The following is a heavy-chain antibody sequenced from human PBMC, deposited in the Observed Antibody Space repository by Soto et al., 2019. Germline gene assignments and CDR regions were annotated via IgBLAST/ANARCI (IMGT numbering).Heavy chain of an antibody. Sequence: SETLSLTCTVSGGSVSSSTYYWSWIRQPPGKGLEWIGYIYYSGSTNYNASLQSRVTISVDTSRNQFSLKLSSVTAADTAVYYCARERRGRTFEGFDYWGQGTLVTVS. CDR2: IYYSGST. CDR1: GGSVSSSTYY. CDR3: ARERRGRTFEGFDY. D-gene: IGHD3-16*01. J-gene: IGHJ4*02. V-gene: IGHV4-61*01.